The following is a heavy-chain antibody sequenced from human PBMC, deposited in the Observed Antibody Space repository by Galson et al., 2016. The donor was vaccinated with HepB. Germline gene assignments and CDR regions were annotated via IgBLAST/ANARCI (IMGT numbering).Heavy chain of an antibody. V-gene: IGHV4-59*01. CDR3: ARELRFSAGSYYVGMDV. D-gene: IGHD3-3*01. CDR1: GGFISSYY. J-gene: IGHJ6*02. CDR2: IYYTGNT. Sequence: SETLSLTCAVSGGFISSYYWSWIRQPPGKGLEWIGYIYYTGNTNYNPSLKSRVTISVETSKTQFSLKPSSVTAEDTAVDYCARELRFSAGSYYVGMDVWGLGTTVIVSS.